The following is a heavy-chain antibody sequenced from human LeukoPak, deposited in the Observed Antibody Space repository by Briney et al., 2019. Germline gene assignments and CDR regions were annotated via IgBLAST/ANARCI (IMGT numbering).Heavy chain of an antibody. Sequence: GGALRLSCAASGFTFSSYCMDWVRQTPGKGLEWVSYISGSSSYIYYADSVKGRFTISRDNDKKSLYMQMNSLRAGDTGVYFCARVEALYNSGSVWAYGGQGTLATVSP. CDR3: ARVEALYNSGSVWAY. J-gene: IGHJ4*02. CDR1: GFTFSSYC. D-gene: IGHD3-10*01. CDR2: ISGSSSYI. V-gene: IGHV3-21*01.